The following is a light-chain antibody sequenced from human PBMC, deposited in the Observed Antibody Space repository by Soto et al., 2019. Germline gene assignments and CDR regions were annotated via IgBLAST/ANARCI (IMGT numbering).Light chain of an antibody. CDR1: QDISQY. Sequence: DIQMTQSPSSLSASVGDRVTLTCRASQDISQYLAWYQQRPGKVPKLPIYYASTLQSGVPSRFSGSGSGTEFTLTISSLQPEDVATYYCLKYTKDAPGTFGQGTKVDIK. CDR3: LKYTKDAPGT. V-gene: IGKV1-27*01. CDR2: YAS. J-gene: IGKJ1*01.